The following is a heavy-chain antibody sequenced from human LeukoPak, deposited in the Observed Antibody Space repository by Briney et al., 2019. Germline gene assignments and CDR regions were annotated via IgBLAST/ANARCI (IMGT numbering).Heavy chain of an antibody. J-gene: IGHJ4*02. D-gene: IGHD7-27*01. CDR1: GFSLSTSGIC. Sequence: QTLSLTCTFSGFSLSTSGICVNWIRQPPGEALQWLARIDWDDDKYYSTSLKTRLTISKDTSKNQVVLTMTNMDPVDTATYYCARATGDESGRGHYFDYWGQGTLVTVSS. CDR3: ARATGDESGRGHYFDY. CDR2: IDWDDDK. V-gene: IGHV2-70*11.